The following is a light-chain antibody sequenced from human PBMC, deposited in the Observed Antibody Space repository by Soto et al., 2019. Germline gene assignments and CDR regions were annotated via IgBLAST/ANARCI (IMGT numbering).Light chain of an antibody. Sequence: QSVLTQPASVSGSPGQSITISCTGTSSDVGGYNYVSWYQQYPGKAPRLMIYEVNNRPSGVSNRCSGSKSGNTASLTISGLQAEDEADYYCSSYTSGSTWVFGGGTKLTVL. CDR3: SSYTSGSTWV. J-gene: IGLJ3*02. CDR2: EVN. CDR1: SSDVGGYNY. V-gene: IGLV2-14*01.